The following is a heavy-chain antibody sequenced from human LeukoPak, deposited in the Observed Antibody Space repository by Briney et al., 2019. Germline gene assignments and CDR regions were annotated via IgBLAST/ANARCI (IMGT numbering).Heavy chain of an antibody. CDR1: GFTFSSYW. J-gene: IGHJ4*02. CDR3: AKDSPLLTV. CDR2: IGDDVVST. V-gene: IGHV3-23*01. Sequence: GGSLRLSCAASGFTFSSYWMHWVRQAPGEGLVWVSAIGDDVVSTYYAESVKGRFTISRDNSKNTLYLQMNSLRAEDTAIYYCAKDSPLLTVWGQGTLVTVSS. D-gene: IGHD3-9*01.